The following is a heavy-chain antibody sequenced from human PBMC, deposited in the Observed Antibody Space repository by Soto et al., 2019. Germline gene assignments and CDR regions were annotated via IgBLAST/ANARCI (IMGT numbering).Heavy chain of an antibody. J-gene: IGHJ4*02. CDR1: GFTFSSYS. CDR2: ISSSSSYI. D-gene: IGHD3-3*01. V-gene: IGHV3-21*01. CDR3: AGDTDFWSGYPFGY. Sequence: GGSLRLSCAASGFTFSSYSMNWVRQAPGKGLEWVSSISSSSSYIYYADSVKGRFTISRDNAKNSLYLQMNSLRAEDTAVYYCAGDTDFWSGYPFGYWGQGTLVTVSS.